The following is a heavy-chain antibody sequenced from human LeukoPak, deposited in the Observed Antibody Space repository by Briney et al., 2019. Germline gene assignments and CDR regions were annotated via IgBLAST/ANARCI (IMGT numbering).Heavy chain of an antibody. Sequence: SETLSLTCTVSGYSISSGYYWGWIRQPPGKGPEWIGNIYHSGSTYSNPSLKSRVIISVDTSKNQFSLKLSSVTAADTVVYYCARQTITIFGVVIIPYFDYWGQGTLVIVSS. CDR3: ARQTITIFGVVIIPYFDY. D-gene: IGHD3-3*01. J-gene: IGHJ4*02. V-gene: IGHV4-38-2*02. CDR1: GYSISSGYY. CDR2: IYHSGST.